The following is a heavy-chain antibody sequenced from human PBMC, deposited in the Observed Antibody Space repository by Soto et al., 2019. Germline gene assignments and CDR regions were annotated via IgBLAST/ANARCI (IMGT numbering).Heavy chain of an antibody. J-gene: IGHJ4*02. CDR2: IYYSGNT. Sequence: PSETLSLTCTVSGGSISSYYWSWVRQPQGKGLEWIGHIYYSGNTNYNPSLKSRVTISVDTSKNQFSLKLISVTAANTAVYYCARGKGIAARLFDYWGQGTLVTVS. CDR3: ARGKGIAARLFDY. V-gene: IGHV4-59*01. D-gene: IGHD6-6*01. CDR1: GGSISSYY.